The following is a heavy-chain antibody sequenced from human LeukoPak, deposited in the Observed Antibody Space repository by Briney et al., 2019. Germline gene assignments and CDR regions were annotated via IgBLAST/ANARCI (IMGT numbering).Heavy chain of an antibody. CDR1: GFTFSNYG. V-gene: IGHV3-33*01. CDR3: ARGYYDRSGYLLFDP. Sequence: GGSLRLSCEASGFTFSNYGMHWVRQAPGKGLEWVAVIWYDGSNKYYADSMKGRLTISRDNSKNTLFLQMSSLRAEDTAIYYCARGYYDRSGYLLFDPWGQGTLVSVSS. D-gene: IGHD3-22*01. CDR2: IWYDGSNK. J-gene: IGHJ5*02.